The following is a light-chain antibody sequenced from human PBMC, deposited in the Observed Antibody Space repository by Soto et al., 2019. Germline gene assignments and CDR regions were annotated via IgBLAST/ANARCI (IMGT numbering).Light chain of an antibody. J-gene: IGKJ1*01. CDR3: QQSYSSWWT. CDR1: QSVSSSY. CDR2: GAS. Sequence: EIVLTQSPGTLSLSPGERATLSCRASQSVSSSYLAWYQQKPGQAPRLLIYGASSRATGIPDRFSGSGSGTDFTLTISRLEPEDFATYYCQQSYSSWWTFGQGTKVDIK. V-gene: IGKV3-20*01.